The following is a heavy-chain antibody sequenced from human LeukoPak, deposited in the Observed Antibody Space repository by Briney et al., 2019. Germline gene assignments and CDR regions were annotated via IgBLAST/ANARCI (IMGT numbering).Heavy chain of an antibody. D-gene: IGHD3-22*01. CDR2: IWYDGSNK. Sequence: PGGSLRLSCAASGFTFSSYGMHWVRQAPGKGLEWVAVIWYDGSNKYYADSVKGRFTISRDNSKNTLYLQMNSLRAEDTAVYYCARDLFSGYYDSSGYYPLDYWGQGTLVTVSS. J-gene: IGHJ4*02. CDR3: ARDLFSGYYDSSGYYPLDY. V-gene: IGHV3-30*19. CDR1: GFTFSSYG.